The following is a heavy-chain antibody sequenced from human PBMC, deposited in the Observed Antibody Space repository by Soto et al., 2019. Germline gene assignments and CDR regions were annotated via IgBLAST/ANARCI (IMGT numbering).Heavy chain of an antibody. D-gene: IGHD3-10*01. Sequence: PSETLSLTCAVYGGSFSGYYWSWIRQPPGKGLEWIGEINHSGSTNYNPSLKSRVTISVDTSKNQFSLKLSSVTAADTAVYYCATQKVPNAFDIWGQGTMVTVSS. V-gene: IGHV4-34*01. CDR2: INHSGST. CDR1: GGSFSGYY. J-gene: IGHJ3*02. CDR3: ATQKVPNAFDI.